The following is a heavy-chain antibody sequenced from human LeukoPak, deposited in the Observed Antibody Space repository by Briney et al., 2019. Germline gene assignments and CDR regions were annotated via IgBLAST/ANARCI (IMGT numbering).Heavy chain of an antibody. CDR1: GYTFGNYA. CDR2: ISAYSGKT. CDR3: ARSGDNWNAYFDY. V-gene: IGHV1-18*01. D-gene: IGHD1-20*01. Sequence: ASVKVSCKGSGYTFGNYAINWVRQAPGQGLEWMGWISAYSGKTKYAQKSPGRVTLTTDTSTSTAYMELRSLTSDDTTAYYCARSGDNWNAYFDYWGQGTRVTVSS. J-gene: IGHJ4*02.